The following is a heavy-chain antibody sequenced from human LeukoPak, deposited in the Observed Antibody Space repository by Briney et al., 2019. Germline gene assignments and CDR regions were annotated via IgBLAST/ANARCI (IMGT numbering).Heavy chain of an antibody. V-gene: IGHV3-23*01. J-gene: IGHJ4*02. CDR2: ISGSGGST. D-gene: IGHD3-3*01. CDR1: GFTFSSYA. CDR3: AKDAPIGYDFWSGYYSY. Sequence: GSLRLSCAASGFTFSSYAMSWVRQAPGQGLEWVSSISGSGGSTYYADSVKGRFTISRDNSKNTLYLQMNSLRAEDTAVYYCAKDAPIGYDFWSGYYSYWGQGTLVTVSS.